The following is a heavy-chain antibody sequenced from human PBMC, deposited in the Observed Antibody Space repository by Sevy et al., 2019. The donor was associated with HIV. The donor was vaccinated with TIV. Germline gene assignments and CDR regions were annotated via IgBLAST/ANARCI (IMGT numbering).Heavy chain of an antibody. V-gene: IGHV3-48*01. CDR3: ASNLLGYYDFWSGYYPLDY. CDR1: GFTFSSYS. J-gene: IGHJ4*02. D-gene: IGHD3-3*01. Sequence: GGSLRLSCAASGFTFSSYSMNWVRQAPGKGLEWVSYISSSSSTIYYADSVKGRFTISRDNAKNSLYLQMNSLRAEDTAVYYCASNLLGYYDFWSGYYPLDYWGQRTLVTVSS. CDR2: ISSSSSTI.